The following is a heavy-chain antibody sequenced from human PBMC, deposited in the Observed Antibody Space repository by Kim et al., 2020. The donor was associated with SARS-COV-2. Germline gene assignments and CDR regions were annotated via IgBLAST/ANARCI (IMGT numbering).Heavy chain of an antibody. CDR1: GFDFGTYS. Sequence: GGSLRLSCAASGFDFGTYSMNWVRQAPGKGLEWVSSICGASNYIYYADSVKGRFTISRDNAKNSLYLQMNSLRAEDTAVYYCARGGYCSSTSCYFYYYALDVWGQGTTVTVSS. CDR3: ARGGYCSSTSCYFYYYALDV. J-gene: IGHJ6*02. D-gene: IGHD2-2*01. V-gene: IGHV3-21*01. CDR2: ICGASNYI.